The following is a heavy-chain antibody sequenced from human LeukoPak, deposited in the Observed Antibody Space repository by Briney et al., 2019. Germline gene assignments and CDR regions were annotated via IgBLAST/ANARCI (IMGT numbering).Heavy chain of an antibody. D-gene: IGHD3-10*01. J-gene: IGHJ3*02. CDR3: ATLLWFGESGFDAFDI. V-gene: IGHV1-69*06. CDR2: IIPMFDTA. CDR1: GGIFSSYV. Sequence: ASVKVSCKASGGIFSSYVINWVRQAPGQGLEWMGGIIPMFDTANYAQKFQGRVTIIADKSTSIAYMELSSLRSEDTAVYYCATLLWFGESGFDAFDIWGQGTMVTVSS.